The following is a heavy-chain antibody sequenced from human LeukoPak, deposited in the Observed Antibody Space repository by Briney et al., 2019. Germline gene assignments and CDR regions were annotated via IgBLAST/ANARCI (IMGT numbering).Heavy chain of an antibody. CDR2: ISYDGSIN. V-gene: IGHV3-30*04. CDR3: ARDRRYCSGGSCYFDYFFDY. CDR1: GFTFNSYA. J-gene: IGHJ4*01. D-gene: IGHD2-15*01. Sequence: PGASLRLSCAASGFTFNSYAVHWVRQAPGKGLEWVAVISYDGSINFYAASVKGRFTISRDNSKNTLYLQMNSLRIDDTALYFCARDRRYCSGGSCYFDYFFDYWGHGTLVTVSS.